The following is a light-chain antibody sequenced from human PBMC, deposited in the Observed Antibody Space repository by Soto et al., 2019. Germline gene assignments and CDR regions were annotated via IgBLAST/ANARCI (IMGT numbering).Light chain of an antibody. CDR1: QSISSF. J-gene: IGKJ1*01. V-gene: IGKV1-39*01. Sequence: DIQMTQSPSSLSASVGDRVTLTCRASQSISSFLNWYQQKPGKAPKVLIYGASSLQTGVPSRFSGSGTGADFILTISRLQPEDSATYYWQQSHSAWTFGQGTKVEI. CDR2: GAS. CDR3: QQSHSAWT.